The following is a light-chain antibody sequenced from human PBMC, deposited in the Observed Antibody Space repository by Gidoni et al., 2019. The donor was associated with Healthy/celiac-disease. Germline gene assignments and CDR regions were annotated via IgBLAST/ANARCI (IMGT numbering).Light chain of an antibody. CDR3: QQYNNWPLT. Sequence: EIVMTQSPATLSVSPGERATLSCRASQSVSSNLAWYQQKPGQAPRLLIYGASRATGIPARFSGSGSGTEFTLTISSLQSEDFAVYYCQQYNNWPLTFGPGTKVDIK. CDR1: QSVSSN. V-gene: IGKV3-15*01. CDR2: GA. J-gene: IGKJ3*01.